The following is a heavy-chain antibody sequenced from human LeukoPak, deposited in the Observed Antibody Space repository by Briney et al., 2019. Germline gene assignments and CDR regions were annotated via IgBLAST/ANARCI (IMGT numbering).Heavy chain of an antibody. V-gene: IGHV4-59*12. CDR3: ARGNRYSSSWYVWDYYYYYMDV. D-gene: IGHD6-13*01. J-gene: IGHJ6*03. Sequence: PSETLSLTCTVSGGSISSYYWSWIRQPPGKGLEWIGYIYYSGSTNYNPSLKGRVTISVDTSKNQFSLKLSSVTAADTAVYYCARGNRYSSSWYVWDYYYYYMDVWGKGTTVTVSS. CDR2: IYYSGST. CDR1: GGSISSYY.